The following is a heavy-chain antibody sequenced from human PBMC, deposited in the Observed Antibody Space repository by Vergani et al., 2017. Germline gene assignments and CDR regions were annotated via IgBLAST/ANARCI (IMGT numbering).Heavy chain of an antibody. CDR2: IWYDGSNK. D-gene: IGHD3-10*01. CDR3: ARDXNGRLWFGELSDRYYYYGMDV. V-gene: IGHV3-33*01. CDR1: GFTFSSYG. J-gene: IGHJ6*02. Sequence: VQLVESGGGVVQPGRSLRLSCAASGFTFSSYGMHWVRQAPGKGLEWVAVIWYDGSNKYYADSVKGRFTISRDNSKNTLYLQMNSLRAEDTAVYYCARDXNGRLWFGELSDRYYYYGMDVWGQGTTVTVSS.